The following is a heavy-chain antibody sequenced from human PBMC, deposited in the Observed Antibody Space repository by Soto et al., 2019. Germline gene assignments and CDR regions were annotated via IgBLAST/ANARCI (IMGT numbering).Heavy chain of an antibody. Sequence: GESLKISCAASGFTFSSYDMHWVRQATGKGLEWVSAIGTAGDTYYPGSVKGRFTISRENAKNSLYLQMNSLRAGDTAVYYCARTIGGFYGDPDSYFDYWGQGTLVTVSS. CDR2: IGTAGDT. CDR3: ARTIGGFYGDPDSYFDY. J-gene: IGHJ4*02. D-gene: IGHD4-17*01. CDR1: GFTFSSYD. V-gene: IGHV3-13*01.